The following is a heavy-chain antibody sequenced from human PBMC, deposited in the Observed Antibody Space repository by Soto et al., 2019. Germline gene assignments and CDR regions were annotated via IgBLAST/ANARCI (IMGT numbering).Heavy chain of an antibody. CDR2: IKQDGSEK. CDR3: ARGRRAPFYFDS. J-gene: IGHJ4*02. Sequence: EVQLVESGGGLVQPGGSLRLSCAASGFTFSSYWMSWVRQAPGKGLEWVANIKQDGSEKYYVDSVKGRFTISRDNAKHSLYLQMNSLRAEETAVYYGARGRRAPFYFDSCGQGTLVTVSS. CDR1: GFTFSSYW. V-gene: IGHV3-7*01.